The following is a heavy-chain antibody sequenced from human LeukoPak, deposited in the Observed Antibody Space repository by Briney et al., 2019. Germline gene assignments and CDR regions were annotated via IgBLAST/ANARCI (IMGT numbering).Heavy chain of an antibody. Sequence: SETLSLTCTVSGGSISTSSYYWGWIRQPPGKGLEWIGSMYYSGSTYYNPSLKSRVTISVDTSKNQFSLKLSSVTAADTALYYCASNEWSGYYFDYWGQGTLVPVSS. V-gene: IGHV4-39*01. CDR2: MYYSGST. CDR1: GGSISTSSYY. D-gene: IGHD3-3*01. J-gene: IGHJ4*02. CDR3: ASNEWSGYYFDY.